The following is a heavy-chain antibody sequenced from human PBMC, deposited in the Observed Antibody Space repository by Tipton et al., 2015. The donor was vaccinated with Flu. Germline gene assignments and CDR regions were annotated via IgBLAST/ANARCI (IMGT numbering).Heavy chain of an antibody. CDR3: ARAGPDSSSWYTPGSGTKYNWFDP. D-gene: IGHD6-13*01. CDR1: GGSFSGYY. V-gene: IGHV4-34*01. J-gene: IGHJ5*02. Sequence: TLSLTCAVYGGSFSGYYWSWIRQPPGKGLEWIGEINHSGSTNYNPSLKSRVTISVDTSKNQFSLKLSSVTAADTAVYYCARAGPDSSSWYTPGSGTKYNWFDPWGQGILVTVSS. CDR2: INHSGST.